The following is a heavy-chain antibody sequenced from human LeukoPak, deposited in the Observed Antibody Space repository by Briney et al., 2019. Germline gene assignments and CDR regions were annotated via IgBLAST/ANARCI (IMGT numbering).Heavy chain of an antibody. Sequence: SETLSLTCTVSGGSISSCYWSWIRQPAGKGLEWIGRIYTSGSTNYNPSLKSRVTMSVDTSKNQFSLKLSSVTAADTAVYYCARSDTYCSGGSCPPNTFDAFDIWAKGQWSPSLQ. V-gene: IGHV4-4*07. CDR3: ARSDTYCSGGSCPPNTFDAFDI. D-gene: IGHD2-15*01. CDR2: IYTSGST. J-gene: IGHJ3*02. CDR1: GGSISSCY.